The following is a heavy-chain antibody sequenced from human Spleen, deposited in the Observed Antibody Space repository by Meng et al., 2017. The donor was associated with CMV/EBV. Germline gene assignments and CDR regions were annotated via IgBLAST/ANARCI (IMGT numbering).Heavy chain of an antibody. Sequence: GGSLRLSCAASGFRFSSYAMSWVRQAPGEALEWVSAISDSRDRTYYADSVKGRFTISRDNSKNSLYLHMHSLRAEDTAVYYRARDIDHRDYWGQGTLVTVSS. D-gene: IGHD2-15*01. V-gene: IGHV3-23*01. CDR2: ISDSRDRT. CDR1: GFRFSSYA. CDR3: ARDIDHRDY. J-gene: IGHJ4*02.